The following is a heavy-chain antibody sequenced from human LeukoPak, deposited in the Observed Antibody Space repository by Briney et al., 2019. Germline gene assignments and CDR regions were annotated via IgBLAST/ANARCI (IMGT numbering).Heavy chain of an antibody. D-gene: IGHD1-26*01. V-gene: IGHV3-23*01. J-gene: IGHJ5*02. Sequence: GGSLRLSCAVSGLTFSNYAMSWVRQAPGRGLEWVSLIGGDGVNTFYADSVKGRFTISRDNPKNTLFLQMNSLRAEDSAVYYCAKGMSGSSPYNWFDPWGQGTLVTVSS. CDR3: AKGMSGSSPYNWFDP. CDR2: IGGDGVNT. CDR1: GLTFSNYA.